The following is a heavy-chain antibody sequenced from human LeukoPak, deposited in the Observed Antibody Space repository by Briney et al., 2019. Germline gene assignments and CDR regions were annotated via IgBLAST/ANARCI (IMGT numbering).Heavy chain of an antibody. CDR2: INHSGST. D-gene: IGHD3-16*02. CDR3: ARGRGYDYIWGSYRPTYYFDY. J-gene: IGHJ4*02. CDR1: GGSFSGYY. V-gene: IGHV4-34*01. Sequence: PSETLSLTCAVYGGSFSGYYWSWIRQPQGKGLEWIGEINHSGSTNYNPSLKSRVTISVDTSKNQFSLKLSSVTAADTAVYYCARGRGYDYIWGSYRPTYYFDYWGQGTLVTVSS.